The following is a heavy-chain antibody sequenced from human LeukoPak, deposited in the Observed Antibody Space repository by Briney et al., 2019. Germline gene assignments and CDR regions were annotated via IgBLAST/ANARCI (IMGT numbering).Heavy chain of an antibody. CDR3: ARDPGYYGSVSSSNYNWFDP. J-gene: IGHJ5*02. CDR1: GYSISSGNS. V-gene: IGHV4-38-2*02. CDR2: IYQSVST. Sequence: AEPLTLPCSVSGYSISSGNSWGWISLPPGTGLEWIDSIYQSVSTYYNPSLKSRHTISVDTSKSQFSLKVTSVCAADTAVYYCARDPGYYGSVSSSNYNWFDPWGQGTLVIVSS. D-gene: IGHD3-10*01.